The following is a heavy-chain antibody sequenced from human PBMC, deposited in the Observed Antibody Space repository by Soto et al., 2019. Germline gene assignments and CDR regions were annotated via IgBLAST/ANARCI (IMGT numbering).Heavy chain of an antibody. CDR3: AREATYYDFWSGYYVSQEYYYYYYYMDV. Sequence: GGSLRLSCAASGFTFSSYSMNWVRQAPGKGLEWVSSISSSSSYIYYADSVKGRFTISRDNAKNSLYLQMNSLRAEDTAVYYCAREATYYDFWSGYYVSQEYYYYYYYMDVWGKGTTVTVSS. CDR1: GFTFSSYS. D-gene: IGHD3-3*01. J-gene: IGHJ6*03. V-gene: IGHV3-21*01. CDR2: ISSSSSYI.